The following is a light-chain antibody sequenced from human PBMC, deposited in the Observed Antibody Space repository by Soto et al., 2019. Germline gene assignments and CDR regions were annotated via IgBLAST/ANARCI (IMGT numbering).Light chain of an antibody. CDR2: AAS. V-gene: IGKV1-9*01. CDR3: QQLNTYPVT. CDR1: QGISRC. J-gene: IGKJ4*02. Sequence: DIQMTQSPSILSASVGYRVTITCRSSQGISRCLSWYQQKPGRAPKLLISAASTLQSGVPSRFSGSGSGTDFTLSITSLQPEDFATYYCQQLNTYPVTFGGGTKVDI.